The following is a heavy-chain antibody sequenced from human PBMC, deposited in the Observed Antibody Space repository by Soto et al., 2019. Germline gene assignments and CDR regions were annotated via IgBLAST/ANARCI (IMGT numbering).Heavy chain of an antibody. V-gene: IGHV4-4*07. Sequence: QVQLQESGPGLVKPSETLSLTCAVSGASIRSYHWSWIRQPAGKGLEWIGRMQHTGNTNYNPSLKSRVTMSVDTSKNQISLKMTSVTAADTAVYFCAKDVSSRRGFDPWGQGILVIVSS. CDR3: AKDVSSRRGFDP. J-gene: IGHJ5*02. CDR2: MQHTGNT. D-gene: IGHD3-16*01. CDR1: GASIRSYH.